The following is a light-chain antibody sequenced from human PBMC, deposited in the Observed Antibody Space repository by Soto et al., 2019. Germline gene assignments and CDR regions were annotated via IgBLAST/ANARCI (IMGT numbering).Light chain of an antibody. CDR3: QTWGTGINWV. Sequence: QSVLTQSPSASASLGASVKLTCTLSTGHSHYAVAWHQQQAQKGPRFLMKLNNDGSHYRGDGIPDRFSGSSSGTERYLTISSLQSDDEADYFCQTWGTGINWVFGAGTKLTVL. J-gene: IGLJ3*02. V-gene: IGLV4-69*01. CDR1: TGHSHYA. CDR2: LNNDGSH.